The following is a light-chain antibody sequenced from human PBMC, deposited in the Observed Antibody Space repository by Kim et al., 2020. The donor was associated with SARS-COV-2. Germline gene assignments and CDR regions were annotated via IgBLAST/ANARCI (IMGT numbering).Light chain of an antibody. Sequence: QSVLTQAPSASGTPGQRVTISCSGSSSNIGTSNVNWYQQLPGTAPKVLIHSNNQRPSGVPDRFSGSESGTSASLAISGLQSEDEADYYCAAWDDSLNGVVFGGGTQLTVL. V-gene: IGLV1-44*01. CDR2: SNN. CDR3: AAWDDSLNGVV. J-gene: IGLJ2*01. CDR1: SSNIGTSN.